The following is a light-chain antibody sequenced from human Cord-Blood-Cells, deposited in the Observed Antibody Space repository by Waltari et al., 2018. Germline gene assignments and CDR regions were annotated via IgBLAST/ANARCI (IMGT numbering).Light chain of an antibody. CDR3: SSYTSSSTFV. Sequence: QSALTQPASASGSPGQSITISCTGTSSDVGGSNYVPWYQQHPGKAPKLMIYDASKRPSAGSKRFSHSQSGKAASLTISALQAEQEADYSCSSYTSSSTFVFGTGTKVTVL. J-gene: IGLJ1*01. CDR2: DAS. V-gene: IGLV2-14*01. CDR1: SSDVGGSNY.